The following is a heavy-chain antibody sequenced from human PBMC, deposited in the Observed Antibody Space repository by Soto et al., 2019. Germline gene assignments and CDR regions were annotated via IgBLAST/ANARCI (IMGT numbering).Heavy chain of an antibody. CDR1: GFTFDDYA. Sequence: GGSLRLSCAASGFTFDDYAMHWVRQAPGKGLEWVSGISWNSGSIGYADSVKGRFTISRDNAKNSLYLQMSSLRAEDTALYYCAKDMTGTTFKYYYYGMDVWGQGTTVTVSS. J-gene: IGHJ6*02. CDR2: ISWNSGSI. CDR3: AKDMTGTTFKYYYYGMDV. D-gene: IGHD1-7*01. V-gene: IGHV3-9*01.